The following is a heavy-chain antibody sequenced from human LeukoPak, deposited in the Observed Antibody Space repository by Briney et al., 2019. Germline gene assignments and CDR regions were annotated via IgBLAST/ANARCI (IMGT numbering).Heavy chain of an antibody. Sequence: ETLYLTCSLSGGSITNYYWSWIRQPPGKGLEWIAWIYSSGNTDYNPSLKSRVTISLGTSNNQFSLRLTSVTAADTAVYYCARVVVAATGFDYWGQGTLVTVSS. CDR3: ARVVVAATGFDY. V-gene: IGHV4-4*09. CDR2: IYSSGNT. CDR1: GGSITNYY. J-gene: IGHJ4*02. D-gene: IGHD2-15*01.